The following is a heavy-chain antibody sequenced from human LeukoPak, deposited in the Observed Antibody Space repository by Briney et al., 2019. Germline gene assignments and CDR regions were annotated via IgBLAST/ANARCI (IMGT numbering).Heavy chain of an antibody. D-gene: IGHD6-13*01. Sequence: PSETLSLTCTVSGGSISSYYWSWIRRPPGKGLEWIGYIYYSGSTNYNPSLKSRVTISVDTSKNQFSLKLSSVTAADTAVYYCARAGAAADYFDYWGQGTLVTVSS. V-gene: IGHV4-59*01. CDR1: GGSISSYY. CDR3: ARAGAAADYFDY. J-gene: IGHJ4*02. CDR2: IYYSGST.